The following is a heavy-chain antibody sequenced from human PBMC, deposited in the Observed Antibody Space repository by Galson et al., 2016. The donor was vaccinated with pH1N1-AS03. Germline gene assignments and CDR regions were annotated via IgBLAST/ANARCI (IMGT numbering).Heavy chain of an antibody. CDR3: ARATRDNWYEQGFYFDY. CDR1: GGSISSSNL. D-gene: IGHD1-1*01. CDR2: IYHSGSS. J-gene: IGHJ4*02. V-gene: IGHV4-4*02. Sequence: ETLSLTCAVSGGSISSSNLWSWVRQPPGKGLEWIGEIYHSGSSNYNPSLKSRAAISVDKSKNQFSLKLTSLTAADTAVYYCARATRDNWYEQGFYFDYWGQGTLVTVSS.